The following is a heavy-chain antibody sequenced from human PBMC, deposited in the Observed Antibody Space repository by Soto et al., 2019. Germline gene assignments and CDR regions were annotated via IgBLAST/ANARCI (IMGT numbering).Heavy chain of an antibody. V-gene: IGHV4-39*01. CDR1: GGSISSSSYY. D-gene: IGHD1-26*01. J-gene: IGHJ4*02. CDR3: ARHDGHRGSLIGY. CDR2: IYYSGST. Sequence: QLQLQESGPGLVKPSETLSLTCTVSGGSISSSSYYWGWIRQPPGKGLEWIGSIYYSGSTYYNPSLKSHAPXSXDXXKTQFSLKLSSVTAADTAVYSGARHDGHRGSLIGYWGQGTLVTVSS.